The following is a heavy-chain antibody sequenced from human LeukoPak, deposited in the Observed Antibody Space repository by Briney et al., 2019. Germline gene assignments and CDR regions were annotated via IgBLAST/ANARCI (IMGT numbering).Heavy chain of an antibody. V-gene: IGHV4-34*01. CDR1: GGSFSGYY. D-gene: IGHD1-26*01. J-gene: IGHJ4*02. CDR2: INHSGST. CDR3: ARRAFPIVGDTTGLDY. Sequence: SETLSLTCAVYGGSFSGYYWSWIRQPPGKGLEWIGEINHSGSTNYNPSLKSRVTISVDTSKNQFSLKLSSVTAADTAVYYCARRAFPIVGDTTGLDYWGQGTLVTVSS.